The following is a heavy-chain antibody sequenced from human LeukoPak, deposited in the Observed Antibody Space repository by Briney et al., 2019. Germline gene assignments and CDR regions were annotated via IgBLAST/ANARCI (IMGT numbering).Heavy chain of an antibody. CDR3: ARDYSDQTNLVWFDP. Sequence: ASVKVSCTSSGYTFMGYYIYWMRQAPGQGLEWMGRVNPHSGGTDYAPKFQGRVTMTRDTSITTAYMELTSLRSDDTAIYYCARDYSDQTNLVWFDPWGQGTLVTVSS. V-gene: IGHV1-2*06. CDR1: GYTFMGYY. D-gene: IGHD2-15*01. J-gene: IGHJ5*02. CDR2: VNPHSGGT.